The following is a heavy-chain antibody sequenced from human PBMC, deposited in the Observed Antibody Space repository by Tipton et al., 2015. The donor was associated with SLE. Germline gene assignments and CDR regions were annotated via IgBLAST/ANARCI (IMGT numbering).Heavy chain of an antibody. D-gene: IGHD1-26*01. J-gene: IGHJ4*02. Sequence: PGLVKPSETLSLICGVYNGSVSGYSWNWIRQPPGKGLEWIGRIYASGSTNYNPSLKSRLTISVDTSKNQFSLRLSSVTAADTAVYYCARDQPPIDWGQGTLVTVSS. V-gene: IGHV4-59*02. CDR2: IYASGST. CDR1: NGSVSGYS. CDR3: ARDQPPID.